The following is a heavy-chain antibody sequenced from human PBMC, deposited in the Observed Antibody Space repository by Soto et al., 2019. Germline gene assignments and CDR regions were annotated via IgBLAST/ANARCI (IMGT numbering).Heavy chain of an antibody. V-gene: IGHV1-69*01. CDR3: ARTVSFRYQLLKRGMDV. CDR1: GGTFSSYA. J-gene: IGHJ6*01. D-gene: IGHD2-2*01. Sequence: SCVKVSCKASGGTFSSYAISWVRQAPGQGLEWMGGIIPIFGTANYAQKFQGRVTITADESTSTAYMELSSLRSEDTAVYYCARTVSFRYQLLKRGMDVWVQGTTVTVSS. CDR2: IIPIFGTA.